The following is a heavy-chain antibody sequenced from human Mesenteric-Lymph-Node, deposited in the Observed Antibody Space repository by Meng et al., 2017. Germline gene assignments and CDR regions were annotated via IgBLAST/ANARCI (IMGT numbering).Heavy chain of an antibody. CDR2: MYHSGTT. CDR1: GYSINSAYY. Sequence: GSLRLSCAVSGYSINSAYYWGWIRQPPGKGLEWTGNMYHSGTTYSNSSLKSGITISVDTSKKQFSLKLSSVAAADTAVYYCARGTGSYGSGMDVWGQGTTVTVSS. CDR3: ARGTGSYGSGMDV. D-gene: IGHD1-26*01. J-gene: IGHJ6*02. V-gene: IGHV4-38-2*01.